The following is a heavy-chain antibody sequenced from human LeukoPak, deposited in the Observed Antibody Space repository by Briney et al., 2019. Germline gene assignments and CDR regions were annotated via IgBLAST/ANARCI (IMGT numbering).Heavy chain of an antibody. D-gene: IGHD3-22*01. CDR3: ASYDSSGYYSFDY. V-gene: IGHV1-2*02. CDR1: GYTFTGYY. Sequence: AASVKVSCKASGYTFTGYYMHWVRQAPGQGLEWVGWINPNSGGTNYAQKFQGRVTMTRDTSISTAYMELSRLRSDDTAVYYCASYDSSGYYSFDYWGQGTLVTVSS. CDR2: INPNSGGT. J-gene: IGHJ4*02.